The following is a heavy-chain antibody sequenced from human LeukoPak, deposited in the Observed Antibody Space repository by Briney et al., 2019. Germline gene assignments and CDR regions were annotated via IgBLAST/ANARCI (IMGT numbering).Heavy chain of an antibody. CDR2: ISAYNGNT. V-gene: IGHV1-18*01. CDR3: ARNDVAAAESYDY. Sequence: ASVKVSCKVSGYTLTELSMHWVRQAPGQGLEWMGWISAYNGNTNYAQKLQGRVTMTTDTSTSTAYMELRSLRSDDTAVYYCARNDVAAAESYDYWGQGTLVTVSS. CDR1: GYTLTELS. D-gene: IGHD6-13*01. J-gene: IGHJ4*02.